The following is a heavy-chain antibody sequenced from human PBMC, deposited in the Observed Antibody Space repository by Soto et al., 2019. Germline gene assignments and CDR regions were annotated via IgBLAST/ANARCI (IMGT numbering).Heavy chain of an antibody. J-gene: IGHJ4*02. V-gene: IGHV1-69*08. CDR3: ARDEGYSYGPGYFDY. CDR2: IIPILGIA. Sequence: QVQLVQSGAEVKKPGSSVKVSCKASGGTFSSYTISWVRQAPGQGLEGMGRIIPILGIANYAQKFQGRVTITADKSTSTAYMELSSLRSEDTAVYYCARDEGYSYGPGYFDYWGQGTLVTVSS. D-gene: IGHD5-18*01. CDR1: GGTFSSYT.